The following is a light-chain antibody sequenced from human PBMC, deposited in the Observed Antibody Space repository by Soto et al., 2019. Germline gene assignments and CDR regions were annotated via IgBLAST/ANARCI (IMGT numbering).Light chain of an antibody. CDR3: QQYNSYST. J-gene: IGKJ2*01. CDR1: QSISSW. CDR2: KAS. Sequence: DIQMTHSPSTRSASVGDIFTITCRASQSISSWLAWYQQKPGKAPKLLIYKASSLDSGVPSRFSGSGSGTEFTLTISSLQPDDFATYYCQQYNSYSTFGQGTKLEIK. V-gene: IGKV1-5*03.